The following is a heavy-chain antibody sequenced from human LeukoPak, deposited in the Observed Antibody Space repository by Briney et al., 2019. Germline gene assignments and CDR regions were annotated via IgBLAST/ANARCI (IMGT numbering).Heavy chain of an antibody. J-gene: IGHJ4*02. CDR1: GGSISSYY. V-gene: IGHV4-59*06. CDR3: ATRPMVRGVIDY. CDR2: IYYSGST. Sequence: SETLSLTCTVSGGSISSYYWSWIRQSPGKGLEWIGYIYYSGSTSYNPSLKSRVTISLDTAKNQFSLNLTSVTAADTAVYYCATRPMVRGVIDYWGQGTLVTVSS. D-gene: IGHD3-10*01.